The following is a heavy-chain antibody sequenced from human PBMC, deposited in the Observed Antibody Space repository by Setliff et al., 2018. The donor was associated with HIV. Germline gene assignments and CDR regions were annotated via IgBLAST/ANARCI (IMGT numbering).Heavy chain of an antibody. CDR1: GDSITRGGYY. D-gene: IGHD2-15*01. Sequence: SETLSLTCAVSGDSITRGGYYWSWIRQFAGKGLEWIADIYYSGRTNYNPSLKSRLTVSIDTSKNHLSLKLTSMTAADTAMYFCARGKDPGLYFDNWRQVVLVTVSS. V-gene: IGHV4-31*11. J-gene: IGHJ4*02. CDR3: ARGKDPGLYFDN. CDR2: IYYSGRT.